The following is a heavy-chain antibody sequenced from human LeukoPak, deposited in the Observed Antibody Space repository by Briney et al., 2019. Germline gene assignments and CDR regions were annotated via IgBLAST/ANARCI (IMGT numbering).Heavy chain of an antibody. Sequence: PSETLSLTCTVSGGSISSYYWGWIRQPPGKGLEWIGSIYYSGSTYYNPSLKSRVTISVDTSKNQFSLKLSSVTAADTAVYYCARRSGWSTNAYFDYWGQGTLVTVS. CDR2: IYYSGST. D-gene: IGHD6-19*01. CDR1: GGSISSYY. CDR3: ARRSGWSTNAYFDY. J-gene: IGHJ4*02. V-gene: IGHV4-39*01.